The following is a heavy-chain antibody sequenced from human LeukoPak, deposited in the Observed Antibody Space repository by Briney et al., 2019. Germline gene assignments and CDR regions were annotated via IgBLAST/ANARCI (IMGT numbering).Heavy chain of an antibody. CDR1: GLTFRSYA. V-gene: IGHV3-64D*06. CDR3: AKGSSYFYDSSDYRLDY. CDR2: ITGNGGGT. D-gene: IGHD3-22*01. Sequence: QTGGSLRLSCSASGLTFRSYAMHWVRQAPGKGLEWISGITGNGGGTFYADSVKGRFTISRDNFKNTLYLQMSSLRAEDTAVYYCAKGSSYFYDSSDYRLDYWGQGTLVTVSS. J-gene: IGHJ4*02.